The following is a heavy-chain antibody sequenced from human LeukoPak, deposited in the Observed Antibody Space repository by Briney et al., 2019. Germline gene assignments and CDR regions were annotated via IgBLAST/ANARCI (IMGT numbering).Heavy chain of an antibody. CDR2: INHSGST. CDR1: GGSFSGYY. V-gene: IGHV4-34*01. CDR3: ARLPRGRQVWGSDDEDY. Sequence: SETLSLTCAVYGGSFSGYYWSWIRQPPGKGLEWIGEINHSGSTNYNPSLKSRVTISVDTSKNQFSLKLSSVTAADTAVYYCARLPRGRQVWGSDDEDYWGQGTLVTVSS. J-gene: IGHJ4*02. D-gene: IGHD3-16*01.